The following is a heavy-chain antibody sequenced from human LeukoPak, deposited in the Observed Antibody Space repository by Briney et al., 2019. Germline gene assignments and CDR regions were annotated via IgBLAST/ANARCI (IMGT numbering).Heavy chain of an antibody. J-gene: IGHJ4*02. D-gene: IGHD3-9*01. Sequence: GGSLRLSCAASGFTFSNAWMSWVRQAPGKGLEWVGRIKSKTDGGTTDYAAPVKGRFTISRDDSKNTLYLQMNSLKTEDTAVYYCTTDPAGILTGPSDYWGQGTLVTVSS. CDR2: IKSKTDGGTT. V-gene: IGHV3-15*01. CDR3: TTDPAGILTGPSDY. CDR1: GFTFSNAW.